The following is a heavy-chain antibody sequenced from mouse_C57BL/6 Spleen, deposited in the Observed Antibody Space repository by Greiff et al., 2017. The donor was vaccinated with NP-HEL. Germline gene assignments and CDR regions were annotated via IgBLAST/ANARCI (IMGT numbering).Heavy chain of an antibody. CDR3: KPHTITTVVATDY. V-gene: IGHV14-1*01. D-gene: IGHD1-1*01. Sequence: EVQLQQSGAELVRPGASVKLSCTASGFNIKDYYMHWVKQRPEQGLEWIGRIDPEDGDTEYAPKFQGKATMTADTSSNTAYLQLSSLTSEDTAVYYCKPHTITTVVATDYWGQGTTLTVSS. CDR1: GFNIKDYY. CDR2: IDPEDGDT. J-gene: IGHJ2*01.